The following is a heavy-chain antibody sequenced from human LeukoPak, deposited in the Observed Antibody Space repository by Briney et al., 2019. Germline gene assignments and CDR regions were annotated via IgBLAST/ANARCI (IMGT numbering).Heavy chain of an antibody. Sequence: GGSLRLSCEGSAFIFSGHWMNWVRQTPGKGLEWVAVISYDGSNKYYADSVKGRFTISRDNSKNTLYLQMNSLRAEDTAVYYCAKDTYYDFWSGLDYWGQGTLVTVSS. V-gene: IGHV3-30*18. CDR3: AKDTYYDFWSGLDY. CDR1: AFIFSGHW. J-gene: IGHJ4*02. D-gene: IGHD3-3*01. CDR2: ISYDGSNK.